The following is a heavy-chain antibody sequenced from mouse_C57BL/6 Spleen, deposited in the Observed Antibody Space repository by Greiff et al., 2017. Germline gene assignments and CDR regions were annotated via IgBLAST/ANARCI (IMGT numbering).Heavy chain of an antibody. D-gene: IGHD1-1*01. Sequence: VQLQQSGPELVKPGDSVKISCKASGYSFTGYFMNWVMQSHGKSLEWIGRINPYNGDTFYNQKFTGKATLTVAKSSSTAHMELRSLTSEDSAVYYCATGAYGSPCDYWGHGTTLTVSS. CDR1: GYSFTGYF. CDR2: INPYNGDT. J-gene: IGHJ2*01. CDR3: ATGAYGSPCDY. V-gene: IGHV1-20*01.